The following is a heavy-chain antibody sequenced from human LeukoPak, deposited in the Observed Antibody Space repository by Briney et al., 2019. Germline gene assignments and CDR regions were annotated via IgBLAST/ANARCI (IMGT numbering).Heavy chain of an antibody. V-gene: IGHV3-13*01. Sequence: PGGPLRLSCAASGFTFSSYDMLWLRQATGKGLEWVSSIGPAGDTYYPRSVKGRFTISRDNPKNSLYLQMNSLRAGDTAVYYCAWSHDYGDAFDIWGQGTMVTVSS. D-gene: IGHD4-17*01. CDR2: IGPAGDT. J-gene: IGHJ3*02. CDR1: GFTFSSYD. CDR3: AWSHDYGDAFDI.